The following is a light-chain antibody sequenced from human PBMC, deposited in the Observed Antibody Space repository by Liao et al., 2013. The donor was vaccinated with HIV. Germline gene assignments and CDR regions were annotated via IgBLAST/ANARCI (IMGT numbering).Light chain of an antibody. V-gene: IGLV3-21*01. CDR1: NVGSTS. CDR2: KDS. J-gene: IGLJ1*01. CDR3: QVWDSTTDRNV. Sequence: SYVLTQPPSVSVAPGKTAGISCGGNNVGSTSVHWYQQKPGQAPVLLIYKDSERPSGIPERFSGSNSGNTATLSISRVEAGDEADYYCQVWDSTTDRNVFGTGTKVTVL.